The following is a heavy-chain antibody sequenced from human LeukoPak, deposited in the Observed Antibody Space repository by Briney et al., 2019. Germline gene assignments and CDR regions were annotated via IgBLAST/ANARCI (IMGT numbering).Heavy chain of an antibody. D-gene: IGHD5-18*01. CDR1: GYTFASYG. CDR3: ARDRVFVDTAMVSPIQYFDY. J-gene: IGHJ4*02. Sequence: ASVKVSCKASGYTFASYGISWVRQAPGQGLEWMGWISAYNGNTNYAQKLQGRVTMTTATSMSTAYMELRSLRSDDTAVYYCARDRVFVDTAMVSPIQYFDYWGQGTLVTVSS. V-gene: IGHV1-18*01. CDR2: ISAYNGNT.